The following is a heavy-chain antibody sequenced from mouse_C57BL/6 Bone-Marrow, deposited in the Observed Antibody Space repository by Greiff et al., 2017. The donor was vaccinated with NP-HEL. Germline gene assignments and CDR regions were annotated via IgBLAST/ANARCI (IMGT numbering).Heavy chain of an antibody. CDR2: FYPGSGSI. J-gene: IGHJ3*01. Sequence: QVQLQQSGAELVKPGASVKLSCKASGYTFTEYTIHWVKQRPGQGLEWIGWFYPGSGSIKYNEKFKDKATLTAAKSSSTVYMELRRLTSEDSAVYFWARHEDDMGYYYGSRASFAYWGQGTLVTVSA. CDR1: GYTFTEYT. D-gene: IGHD1-1*01. V-gene: IGHV1-62-2*01. CDR3: ARHEDDMGYYYGSRASFAY.